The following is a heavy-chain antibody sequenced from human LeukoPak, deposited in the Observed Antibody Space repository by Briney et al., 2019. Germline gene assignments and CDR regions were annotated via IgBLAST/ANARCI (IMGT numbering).Heavy chain of an antibody. V-gene: IGHV3-23*01. J-gene: IGHJ4*02. CDR2: ISAGGDTT. D-gene: IGHD6-25*01. CDR1: GFTFSTYN. Sequence: GGSLRLSCAASGFTFSTYNMNWVRQAPGKGLEWVSGISAGGDTTYTADSVRGRFTISRDNSNNTLYLQMNILTAEDTAVYYCAAISYSGTWPVGYWGQGILVTVTA. CDR3: AAISYSGTWPVGY.